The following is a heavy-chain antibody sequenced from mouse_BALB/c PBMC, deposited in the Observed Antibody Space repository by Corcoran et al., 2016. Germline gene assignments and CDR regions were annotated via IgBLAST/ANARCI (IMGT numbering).Heavy chain of an antibody. CDR3: ASGVRPWVAY. Sequence: DVQLQESGPGLVTPSQSLSLTCSITGYSITSGYYWNWIRQFPGNKLEWMGYISYDGSNNYNPSLKNRISITRDTSKNQFFLKLNSVTTEDTATYYCASGVRPWVAYWGQGTLVTVSA. J-gene: IGHJ3*01. V-gene: IGHV3-6*02. D-gene: IGHD2-14*01. CDR1: GYSITSGYY. CDR2: ISYDGSN.